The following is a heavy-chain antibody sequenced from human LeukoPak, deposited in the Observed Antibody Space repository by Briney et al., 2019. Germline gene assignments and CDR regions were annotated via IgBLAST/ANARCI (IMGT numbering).Heavy chain of an antibody. D-gene: IGHD1-26*01. Sequence: SETLSLTCAVYGASFSGYYWSWIRQPPGKGLKWIGEINHSGSTNSNPSLKSLVAISVDTPKNQFSLKLSSVTAADTAVYYCATTIRPSGSYWVYWGQGTLVTVSS. V-gene: IGHV4-34*01. J-gene: IGHJ4*02. CDR2: INHSGST. CDR1: GASFSGYY. CDR3: ATTIRPSGSYWVY.